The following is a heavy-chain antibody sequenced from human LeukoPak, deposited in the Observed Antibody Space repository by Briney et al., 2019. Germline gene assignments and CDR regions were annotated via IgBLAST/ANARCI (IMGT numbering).Heavy chain of an antibody. CDR2: IYYSGRT. D-gene: IGHD5-18*01. CDR3: ARHGYSYGPDLNWFDP. CDR1: GGSISSSSYY. V-gene: IGHV4-39*01. Sequence: KPSETLPLTCTVTGGSISSSSYYCGWGRRPPGKRLERVGSIYYSGRTYYNPSLKSRVTISVDTSKNQFSLKLSSVTAADTAVYYCARHGYSYGPDLNWFDPWGQGTLVTVSS. J-gene: IGHJ5*02.